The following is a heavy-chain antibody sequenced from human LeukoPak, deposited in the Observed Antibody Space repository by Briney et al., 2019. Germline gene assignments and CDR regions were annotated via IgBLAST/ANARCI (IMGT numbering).Heavy chain of an antibody. CDR2: ISSGSGYI. CDR1: GFIFSTYS. CDR3: ARNTNYGMDV. V-gene: IGHV3-21*01. J-gene: IGHJ6*02. Sequence: PGGSLRLSCAGSGFIFSTYSMIWVRQALGKGLEWVSSISSGSGYIYYADSVKGRFTISRDNAKNSLFLQMNSLRAEDTAVYYCARNTNYGMDVWGQGTTVTVSS. D-gene: IGHD3-3*01.